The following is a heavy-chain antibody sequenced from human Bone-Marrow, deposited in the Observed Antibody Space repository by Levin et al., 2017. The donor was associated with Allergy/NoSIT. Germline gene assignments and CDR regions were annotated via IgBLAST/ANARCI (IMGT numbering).Heavy chain of an antibody. CDR3: ASGRHTVMELAFDY. CDR1: GFPFSYYS. V-gene: IGHV3-30-3*01. Sequence: GESLKISCAASGFPFSYYSMHWVRQAPGKGLEWVAVISYDGNNKNYADSVKGRFTISRDTSKNTLYVQMNSLRGEDTAVYYCASGRHTVMELAFDYLRQGTLVTVSS. J-gene: IGHJ4*01. D-gene: IGHD1-26*01. CDR2: ISYDGNNK.